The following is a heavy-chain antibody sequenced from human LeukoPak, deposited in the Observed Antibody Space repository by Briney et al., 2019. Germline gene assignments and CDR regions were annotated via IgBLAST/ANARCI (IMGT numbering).Heavy chain of an antibody. CDR1: GGSISSYY. V-gene: IGHV4-4*07. J-gene: IGHJ6*03. CDR3: ARGKYDFWSGYPSDYYYYYYMDV. CDR2: IYTSGST. D-gene: IGHD3-3*01. Sequence: SETLSLTCTVSGGSISSYYWSWIRQPAGKGLEWIGRIYTSGSTNYNPSLKSRVTISVDTSKNQFSLKLSSVTAADTAVYYCARGKYDFWSGYPSDYYYYYYMDVWGKGTTVTVSS.